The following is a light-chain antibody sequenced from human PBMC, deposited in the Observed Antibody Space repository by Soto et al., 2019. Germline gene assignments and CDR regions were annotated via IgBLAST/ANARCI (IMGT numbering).Light chain of an antibody. J-gene: IGKJ1*01. V-gene: IGKV4-1*01. CDR1: QSVLFASSNRNY. CDR2: WAS. CDR3: QQSYSAPRT. Sequence: DIVMTQSPASLAVSLGARATITCRSSQSVLFASSNRNYLAWYQKKPRQPPKLLISWASTRETGVPDRFSGSGSGTEFTLTISSLQAEDVAVYYCQQSYSAPRTFGQGTNVEMK.